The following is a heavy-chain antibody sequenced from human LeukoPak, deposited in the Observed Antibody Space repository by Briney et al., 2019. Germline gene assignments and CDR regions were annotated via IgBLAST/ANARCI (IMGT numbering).Heavy chain of an antibody. CDR2: ISTSSRYI. J-gene: IGHJ5*02. CDR3: ARADCSGSTCYLRRSWFDP. V-gene: IGHV3-21*01. D-gene: IGHD2-2*01. CDR1: GFTFSSFG. Sequence: GGSLRLSCAASGFTFSSFGMNWVRQAPGKGLEWVSSISTSSRYIYYRDSVKGRFTISRDDAKNSLYLLMNSLRVEDTAGYFCARADCSGSTCYLRRSWFDPWGQGTLVTVSS.